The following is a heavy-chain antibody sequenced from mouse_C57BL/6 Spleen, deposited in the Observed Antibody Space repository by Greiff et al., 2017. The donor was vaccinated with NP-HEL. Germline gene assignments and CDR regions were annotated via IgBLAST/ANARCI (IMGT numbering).Heavy chain of an antibody. CDR1: GFTFSDYG. CDR3: ARCNWDEDFDD. J-gene: IGHJ2*01. V-gene: IGHV5-17*01. D-gene: IGHD4-1*01. Sequence: EVQGVESGGGLVKPGGSLKLSCAASGFTFSDYGMHWVRQAPEKGLEWVAYISSGSSTIYYTDTVKGRFTTARDNAKNNRLLQMTSVMSEDTARYYCARCNWDEDFDDWGQGTTLTVSS. CDR2: ISSGSSTI.